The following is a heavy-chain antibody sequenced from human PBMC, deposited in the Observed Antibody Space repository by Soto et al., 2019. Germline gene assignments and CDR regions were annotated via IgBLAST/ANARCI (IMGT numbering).Heavy chain of an antibody. Sequence: ASVKVSCKASGYTFTSYGISWVRQAPGQGLEWMGWISAYNGNTNYAQKLQGRVTMTTDPSTSTAYMELRSLRSDDTAVYSRARLLVCPEFDPWGQGTLVTISS. CDR1: GYTFTSYG. CDR3: ARLLVCPEFDP. J-gene: IGHJ5*02. CDR2: ISAYNGNT. V-gene: IGHV1-18*04. D-gene: IGHD3-16*01.